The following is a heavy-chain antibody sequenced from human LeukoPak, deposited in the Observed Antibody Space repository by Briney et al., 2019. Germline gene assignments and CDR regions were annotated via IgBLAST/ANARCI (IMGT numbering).Heavy chain of an antibody. CDR3: ARGGYYSEYFQH. Sequence: SETLSLTCTVSGGSISSYYWRWIRQPPGKGLEWIGYIYYSGSTNYNPSLKSRVTISVDTSKNQFSLKLSSVTAADTAVYYCARGGYYSEYFQHWGQGTLVTVSS. D-gene: IGHD3-22*01. V-gene: IGHV4-59*01. CDR1: GGSISSYY. CDR2: IYYSGST. J-gene: IGHJ1*01.